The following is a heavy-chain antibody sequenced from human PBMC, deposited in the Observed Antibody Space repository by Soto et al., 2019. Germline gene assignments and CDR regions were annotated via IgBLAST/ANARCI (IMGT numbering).Heavy chain of an antibody. CDR2: ISDSGTKT. J-gene: IGHJ4*02. V-gene: IGHV3-23*01. CDR3: AKDGIRKDDY. Sequence: GGSLRLSCSASGCSISDYAMSWVRQAPGKGLEWVSSISDSGTKTFYAVSVKGRFAISRDTFKNTVYMQMNNLRVEDTALYYCAKDGIRKDDYWGQGTVVTVSS. CDR1: GCSISDYA.